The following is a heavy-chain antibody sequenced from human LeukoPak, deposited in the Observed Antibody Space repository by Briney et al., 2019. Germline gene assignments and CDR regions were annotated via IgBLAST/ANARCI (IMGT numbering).Heavy chain of an antibody. V-gene: IGHV3-66*01. D-gene: IGHD2-2*01. CDR3: ARDQAAMPTRYMDV. CDR1: GFTVSINY. CDR2: IYSGGST. J-gene: IGHJ6*03. Sequence: GGSLRLSCAASGFTVSINYMSWVRQAPGKGLEWVSVIYSGGSTYYADSVKGRFTISRDNSKNTLYLQMGSLRAEDMAVYYCARDQAAMPTRYMDVWGKGTTVTVSS.